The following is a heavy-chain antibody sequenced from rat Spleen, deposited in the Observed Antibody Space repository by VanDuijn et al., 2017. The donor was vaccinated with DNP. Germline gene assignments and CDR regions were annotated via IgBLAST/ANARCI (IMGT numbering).Heavy chain of an antibody. Sequence: EVLLVESDGGLVQPGRSLKLSCEASGFTYNNYVMAWVRQAPAKGLEWVASISTGGGNTYHRDSVKGRFTISRDDAKSSLYLQMNSLKSEDTATYYCARSRLPGYYPFACWGQGTLVTVSS. D-gene: IGHD1-4*01. CDR3: ARSRLPGYYPFAC. J-gene: IGHJ3*01. CDR1: GFTYNNYV. CDR2: ISTGGGNT. V-gene: IGHV5S23*01.